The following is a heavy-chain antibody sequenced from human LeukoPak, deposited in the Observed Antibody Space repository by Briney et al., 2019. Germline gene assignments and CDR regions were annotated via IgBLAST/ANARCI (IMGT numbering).Heavy chain of an antibody. J-gene: IGHJ5*02. V-gene: IGHV1-46*01. CDR2: VNPSGGST. Sequence: GASVKVSCKASGGTFSSYAISWVRQAPGQGLEWMGIVNPSGGSTSYAQKFQGRVTMTRDMSTSTVYMELSSLRSEDTAVYYCARGRVRGVITPFNSWGQGTLVTVSS. CDR3: ARGRVRGVITPFNS. CDR1: GGTFSSYA. D-gene: IGHD3-10*01.